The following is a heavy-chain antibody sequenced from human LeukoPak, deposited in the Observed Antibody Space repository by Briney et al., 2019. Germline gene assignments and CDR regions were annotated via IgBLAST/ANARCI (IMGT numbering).Heavy chain of an antibody. CDR2: ISYDGRNK. Sequence: GGSLRLSCAASGFAFSSYAIHWVRQAPGKGLEWVSFISYDGRNKYYADSVKGRLTISRDNSKNTLSLQMNSLRAEDTAIYYCARDLSEKYSIDHWGQGTLATVSS. D-gene: IGHD2/OR15-2a*01. J-gene: IGHJ4*02. CDR3: ARDLSEKYSIDH. CDR1: GFAFSSYA. V-gene: IGHV3-30-3*01.